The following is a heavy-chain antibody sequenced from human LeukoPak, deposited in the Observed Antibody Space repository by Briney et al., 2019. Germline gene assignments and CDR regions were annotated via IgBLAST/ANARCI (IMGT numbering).Heavy chain of an antibody. CDR2: ISGSGDNT. J-gene: IGHJ4*02. V-gene: IGHV3-23*01. CDR1: GFTFSSYS. CDR3: AKDRTYYADFANDY. Sequence: PGGSLRLSCAASGFTFSSYSMSWVRQAPGKGLEWVSTISGSGDNTYYADSVKGRSTISRDNSKNTLYLQMNSLRADYTAIYYCAKDRTYYADFANDYWGQGTLVTVSS. D-gene: IGHD4-17*01.